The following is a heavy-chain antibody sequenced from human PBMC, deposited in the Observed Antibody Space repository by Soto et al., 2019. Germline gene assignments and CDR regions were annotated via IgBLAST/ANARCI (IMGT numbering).Heavy chain of an antibody. CDR2: ISGGGGST. CDR3: AQGLIVVVTVIRPDDAFEA. Sequence: EVQLLESGGGLVQPGGSLRLSCAASGFTFGNYGMNWVRQAPGKGLEWVSGISGGGGSTYYADSVKGRFTISRDPSKNTIFLAMNSLRAEDTAVYYCAQGLIVVVTVIRPDDAFEAWGQGTRVTVSS. J-gene: IGHJ5*01. V-gene: IGHV3-23*01. D-gene: IGHD2-21*02. CDR1: GFTFGNYG.